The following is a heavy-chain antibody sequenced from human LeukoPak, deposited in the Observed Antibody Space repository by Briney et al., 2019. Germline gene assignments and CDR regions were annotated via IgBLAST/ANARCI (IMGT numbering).Heavy chain of an antibody. Sequence: GGSLRLSSAASGFTFDTYNFNWVRQAPGKGLEWVATIRSYSSYIHYGDSVKGRFTISRDDAERSVYLQMDNVRVEDTAVYFCARYSEVYYYVDVWGTGTTVTVSS. CDR1: GFTFDTYN. CDR3: ARYSEVYYYVDV. D-gene: IGHD2-21*01. V-gene: IGHV3-21*01. J-gene: IGHJ6*03. CDR2: IRSYSSYI.